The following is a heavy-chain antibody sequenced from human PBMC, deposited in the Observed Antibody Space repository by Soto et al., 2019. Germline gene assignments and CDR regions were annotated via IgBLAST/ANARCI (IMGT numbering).Heavy chain of an antibody. CDR3: ARGRRLELGGWFDP. Sequence: ASVKVSFKASGYTFTSYDINWVRQATGQGLEWMGWMNPNSGNTGYAQKFQGRVTMTRNTSISTAYMELSSLRSEDTAVYYCARGRRLELGGWFDPWGQGTLVTVSS. V-gene: IGHV1-8*01. CDR2: MNPNSGNT. CDR1: GYTFTSYD. D-gene: IGHD3-16*01. J-gene: IGHJ5*02.